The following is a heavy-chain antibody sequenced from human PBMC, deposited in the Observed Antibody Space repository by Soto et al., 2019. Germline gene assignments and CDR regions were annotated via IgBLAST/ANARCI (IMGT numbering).Heavy chain of an antibody. J-gene: IGHJ1*01. V-gene: IGHV3-7*04. D-gene: IGHD4-17*01. CDR3: ARQNKGDYVY. CDR1: GFTFSDYW. CDR2: IKQDGGET. Sequence: EVQLVQSGGGLVQPGGSLRLSCVASGFTFSDYWMSWVRQAPGKGLEWVANIKQDGGETYYLDAMKGRFTISRDNGKNSLYLQMTYLGVEDTAVYHCARQNKGDYVYWGQGTVVTVS.